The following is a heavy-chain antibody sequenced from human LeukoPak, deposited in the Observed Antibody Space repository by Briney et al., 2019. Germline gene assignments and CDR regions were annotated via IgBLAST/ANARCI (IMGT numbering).Heavy chain of an antibody. CDR3: ATVGDLRYFDWSQQYYFDY. CDR1: GGTFSSYA. CDR2: IIPILGIA. J-gene: IGHJ4*02. V-gene: IGHV1-69*04. Sequence: SVKVSCKASGGTFSSYAISCVRQAPGQGLEWMGRIIPILGIANYAQKFQGRVTITADKSTSTAYMELSSLRSEDTAVYYCATVGDLRYFDWSQQYYFDYWGQGTLVTVSS. D-gene: IGHD3-9*01.